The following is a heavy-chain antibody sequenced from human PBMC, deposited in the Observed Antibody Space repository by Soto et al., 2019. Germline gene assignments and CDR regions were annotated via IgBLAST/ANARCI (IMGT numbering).Heavy chain of an antibody. CDR2: IYYSGST. CDR3: ARLPGYCSGDRCRIDY. D-gene: IGHD2-15*01. CDR1: GDSITSNSYF. J-gene: IGHJ4*02. Sequence: PSETLFLTCTVSGDSITSNSYFWAWIRQPPGKGLEWIGSIYYSGSTYHNPSLKSRVTISVDRSNNQFSLKLSSVTAADTAVYFCARLPGYCSGDRCRIDYWGQGTLVTVYS. V-gene: IGHV4-39*01.